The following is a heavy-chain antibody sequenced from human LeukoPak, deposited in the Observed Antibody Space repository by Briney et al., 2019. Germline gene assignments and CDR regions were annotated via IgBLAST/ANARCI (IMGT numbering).Heavy chain of an antibody. Sequence: GGSLSLSCTASGFTFSAYAMMWVRPAPGKGPEWVSAIRGGGGSEFYADPVKGRFTISRDNSKNTLFLQMNNLRTEDTAVYYCGRDPNGDYIGAFDMWGPGTMVTVSS. CDR2: IRGGGGSE. J-gene: IGHJ3*02. CDR1: GFTFSAYA. CDR3: GRDPNGDYIGAFDM. D-gene: IGHD4-17*01. V-gene: IGHV3-23*01.